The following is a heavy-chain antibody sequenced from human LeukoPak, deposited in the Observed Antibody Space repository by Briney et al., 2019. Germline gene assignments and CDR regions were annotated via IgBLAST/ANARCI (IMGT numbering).Heavy chain of an antibody. V-gene: IGHV7-4-1*02. CDR2: INMNTGNP. D-gene: IGHD2-2*01. CDR1: GYTFTNYP. CDR3: ARAGDITKTSYYGFDL. J-gene: IGHJ4*02. Sequence: ASVKVSCKASGYTFTNYPLNWVRQAPGQGLEWMGWINMNTGNPTYVQGFTGRFVFSLDTSVSTAYLQISSLKAEDTAVYYCARAGDITKTSYYGFDLWGQGTLVTISS.